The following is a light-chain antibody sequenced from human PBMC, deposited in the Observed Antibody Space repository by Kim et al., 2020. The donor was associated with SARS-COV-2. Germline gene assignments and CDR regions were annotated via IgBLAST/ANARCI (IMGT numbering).Light chain of an antibody. CDR1: QSISSH. CDR3: QQTYISPFT. CDR2: AAS. Sequence: DIQMTQSPSTLSASVGDRVTITCRTTQSISSHLNWYQQKPGRAPKLLISAASTLQGGVPSRFSGSGSETDFTLTISSLQPEDFATYFCQQTYISPFTFGPGTKVDIK. J-gene: IGKJ3*01. V-gene: IGKV1-39*01.